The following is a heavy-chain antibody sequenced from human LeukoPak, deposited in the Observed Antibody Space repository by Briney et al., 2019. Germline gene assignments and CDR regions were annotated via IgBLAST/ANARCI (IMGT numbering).Heavy chain of an antibody. J-gene: IGHJ4*02. CDR3: ARGGDPYYFDY. CDR2: INHSGST. V-gene: IGHV4-34*01. CDR1: GGSFSGYY. Sequence: SETLSLTCAVYGGSFSGYYWSWIRQPPGKGLEWIGEINHSGSTNYNPSLKSRVTISVDTSKNQFSLKLSSVTAADTAVYYCARGGDPYYFDYWGQGTLVTVSS.